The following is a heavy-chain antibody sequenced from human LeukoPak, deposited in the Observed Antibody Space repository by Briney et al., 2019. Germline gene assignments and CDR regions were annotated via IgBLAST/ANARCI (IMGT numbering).Heavy chain of an antibody. Sequence: GGSLRLSCAASGFTFSSYVLTWVRQAPGKGLDWVSTISGSGDSTYYADSVEGRFTISRDNSKNTLYLQMNSLRAEDTAVYYCAKVILRYFDWPIPHCFDYWGQGTLVTVSS. V-gene: IGHV3-23*01. D-gene: IGHD3-9*01. CDR3: AKVILRYFDWPIPHCFDY. CDR1: GFTFSSYV. J-gene: IGHJ4*02. CDR2: ISGSGDST.